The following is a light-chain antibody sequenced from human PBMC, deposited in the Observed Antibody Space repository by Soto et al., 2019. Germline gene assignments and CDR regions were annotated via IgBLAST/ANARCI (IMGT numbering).Light chain of an antibody. CDR1: QSISSW. Sequence: DIPMTQSPSTLSASVGDRVTITCRASQSISSWLAWYQQKPGKAPKLLIHKASSLQSGVPSRFSGSGSGTEFILTISSLQPDDFATYYCQQYNTLWTFGQGTRVEIK. V-gene: IGKV1-5*03. CDR2: KAS. CDR3: QQYNTLWT. J-gene: IGKJ1*01.